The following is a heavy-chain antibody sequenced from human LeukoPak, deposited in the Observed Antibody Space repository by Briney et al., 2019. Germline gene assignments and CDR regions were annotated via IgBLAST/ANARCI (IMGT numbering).Heavy chain of an antibody. Sequence: PGGSLRLSCAASGFTFSSYSMNWVRQAPGKGLEWVSSISSSSSYIYYADSVKGRFTMSRDNAKNSLYLQMNSLRAEDTAVYYCAKDGGDYDSSGYYVYWGQGTPVTVSS. CDR2: ISSSSSYI. J-gene: IGHJ4*02. CDR1: GFTFSSYS. V-gene: IGHV3-21*01. CDR3: AKDGGDYDSSGYYVY. D-gene: IGHD3-22*01.